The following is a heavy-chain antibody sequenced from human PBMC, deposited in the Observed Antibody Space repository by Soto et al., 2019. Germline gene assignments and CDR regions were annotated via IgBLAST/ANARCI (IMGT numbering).Heavy chain of an antibody. J-gene: IGHJ6*03. V-gene: IGHV1-3*01. Sequence: ASVKVSCKASGYTFTSYAMHWVRQAPGQRLEWMGWINAGNGNTKYSQKFQGRVTITRDTSASTAYMELSSLRSEDTAVYYCARGNPPTYYDILTGYNYYMDVWGKGTTVTVSS. CDR3: ARGNPPTYYDILTGYNYYMDV. CDR2: INAGNGNT. CDR1: GYTFTSYA. D-gene: IGHD3-9*01.